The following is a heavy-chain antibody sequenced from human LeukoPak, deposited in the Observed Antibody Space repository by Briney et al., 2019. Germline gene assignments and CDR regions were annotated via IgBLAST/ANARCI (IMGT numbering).Heavy chain of an antibody. CDR2: ITGRGSPI. J-gene: IGHJ4*01. CDR1: GFTFSTYS. Sequence: GGSLRVSCAASGFTFSTYSMNWVRQAPGKGLEWVSYITGRGSPIHYADSVKGRFTISRDNAKNSLYLQMNSLRDEDTATYYCTRDPHALDYWGRGTLVTVSS. CDR3: TRDPHALDY. V-gene: IGHV3-48*02.